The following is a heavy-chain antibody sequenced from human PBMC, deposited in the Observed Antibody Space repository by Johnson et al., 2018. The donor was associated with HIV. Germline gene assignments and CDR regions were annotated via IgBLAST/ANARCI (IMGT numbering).Heavy chain of an antibody. CDR3: ARPQVAAGGRVVGNVESGEDAFCI. CDR1: GFSFSRYW. V-gene: IGHV3-7*01. CDR2: IKQDGSEE. D-gene: IGHD6-13*01. Sequence: VQLVESGGGLVQPGGSLRLSCAVSGFSFSRYWMSWVRQAPGKGLEWVANIKQDGSEEYYVDSVKGRFTISRDNAKNSVYVQMNSLRAEDTAVYYCARPQVAAGGRVVGNVESGEDAFCIWGPGTMVPVPS. J-gene: IGHJ3*02.